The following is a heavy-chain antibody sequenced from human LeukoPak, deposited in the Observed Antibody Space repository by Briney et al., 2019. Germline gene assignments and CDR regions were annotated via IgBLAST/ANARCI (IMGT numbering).Heavy chain of an antibody. D-gene: IGHD4-17*01. CDR3: ARGSDYGDYFPK. CDR2: IIPIFGTA. Sequence: ASVKVSCKASGGTFSSYAISWVRQAPGQGLEWMGRIIPIFGTANYAQKFQGRVTITTDEATSTAYMELSSLRSEDTAVYYCARGSDYGDYFPKCGQGTLVTVSS. V-gene: IGHV1-69*05. J-gene: IGHJ1*01. CDR1: GGTFSSYA.